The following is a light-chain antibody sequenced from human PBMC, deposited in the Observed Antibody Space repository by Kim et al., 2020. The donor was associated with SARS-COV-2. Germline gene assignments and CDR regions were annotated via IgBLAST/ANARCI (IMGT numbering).Light chain of an antibody. CDR2: GNN. CDR3: QSYDSSLSGYV. J-gene: IGLJ1*01. Sequence: RVPISCTGGRSNIGAGYDVHWYQPLPGTAPKLLIYGNNNRPSGVPDRFSGSKSGTSASLAITGLQAEDEADYYCQSYDSSLSGYVFGTGTKVTVL. CDR1: RSNIGAGYD. V-gene: IGLV1-40*01.